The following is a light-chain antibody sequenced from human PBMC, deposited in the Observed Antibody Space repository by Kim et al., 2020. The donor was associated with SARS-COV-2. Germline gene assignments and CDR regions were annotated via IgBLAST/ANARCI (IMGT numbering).Light chain of an antibody. CDR2: GAS. J-gene: IGKJ1*01. CDR3: QEYNNWHPWT. Sequence: EIVMTQSPATLSVSPGERATLSCRASQSVSSNLAWYQQKPGQAPRLLIYGASTRATGIPARFSGSGSGTEFTLTISSLQSEDFAVYYCQEYNNWHPWTIGQGRKVDIK. V-gene: IGKV3-15*01. CDR1: QSVSSN.